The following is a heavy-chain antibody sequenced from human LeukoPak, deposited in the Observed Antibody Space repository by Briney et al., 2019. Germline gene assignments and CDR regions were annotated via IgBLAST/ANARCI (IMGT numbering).Heavy chain of an antibody. J-gene: IGHJ4*02. V-gene: IGHV4-38-2*02. Sequence: SETLSLTCTVSGHSISSGYYWGWIRPPPGKGLEWSGTIYYSGSTYYNPFLKSRVTISVDTSKNPFSLKLSSVTAAETAVYYCARWAIVVVITSYYFDYWGQGTLVTVSS. CDR3: ARWAIVVVITSYYFDY. D-gene: IGHD3-22*01. CDR1: GHSISSGYY. CDR2: IYYSGST.